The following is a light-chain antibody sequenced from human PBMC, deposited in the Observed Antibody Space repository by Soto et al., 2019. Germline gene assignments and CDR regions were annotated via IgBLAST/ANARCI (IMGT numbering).Light chain of an antibody. CDR2: SAS. Sequence: DIQMPQSPSSLSASVGDRVTITCRASQGVSAYLLWYQQRQGRAPRLLIYSASSLLSGVPSRFSGSGSGTNFTLTISRLQPEDFATYYCQQSYRTPHTFGQGTKLETK. V-gene: IGKV1-39*01. CDR1: QGVSAY. J-gene: IGKJ2*01. CDR3: QQSYRTPHT.